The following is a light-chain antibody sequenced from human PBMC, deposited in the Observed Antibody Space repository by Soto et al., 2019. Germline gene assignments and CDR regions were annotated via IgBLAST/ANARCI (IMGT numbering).Light chain of an antibody. CDR1: SSNIGRDY. J-gene: IGLJ3*02. CDR2: TNN. CDR3: AVWDDSLSAWM. Sequence: QSVLTQPPSASGTPGQRVTISCSGSSSNIGRDYVYWFQQLPGTAPKLLIYTNNQRPSGVPDRFSGSKSGTSASLAISGLRSEDEADYCCAVWDDSLSAWMFGGGTKLTVL. V-gene: IGLV1-47*02.